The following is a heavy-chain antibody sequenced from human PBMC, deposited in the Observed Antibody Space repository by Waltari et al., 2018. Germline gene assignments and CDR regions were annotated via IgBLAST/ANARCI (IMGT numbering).Heavy chain of an antibody. V-gene: IGHV4-38-2*01. J-gene: IGHJ4*02. CDR3: ASGGGSGSYYPPGSFDY. CDR1: GYSISSGYY. D-gene: IGHD3-10*01. Sequence: QVQLQESGPGLVKPSETLSLTCAVSGYSISSGYYWGWIRQPPGKGLEWIGSIYHSGSTYYNPSLKIRVTIAVDTSKNQFSRKLSSVTAADTAVYYCASGGGSGSYYPPGSFDYWGQGTLVTVSS. CDR2: IYHSGST.